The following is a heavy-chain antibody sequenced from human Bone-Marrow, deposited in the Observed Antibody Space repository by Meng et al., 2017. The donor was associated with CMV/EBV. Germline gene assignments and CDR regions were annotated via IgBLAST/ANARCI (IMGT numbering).Heavy chain of an antibody. Sequence: ASVKVSCKASGYTFNGYYIHWVRQAPGQGLEWMAWINPTSGDTTYAQNFQGRVTLSRDLSISTAYMDLSRLRSDDTAVYFCVMAPTSGWYYFDYWAQGTRVTVSS. CDR3: VMAPTSGWYYFDY. J-gene: IGHJ4*02. CDR1: GYTFNGYY. CDR2: INPTSGDT. V-gene: IGHV1-2*02. D-gene: IGHD6-13*01.